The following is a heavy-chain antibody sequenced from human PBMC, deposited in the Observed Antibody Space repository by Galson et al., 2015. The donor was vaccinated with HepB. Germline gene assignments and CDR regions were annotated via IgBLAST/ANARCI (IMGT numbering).Heavy chain of an antibody. CDR2: INPNSGGT. CDR3: ARAPEYYYDSSGYGRYFDL. J-gene: IGHJ2*01. D-gene: IGHD3-22*01. Sequence: SVKVSCKASGYTFTGYYMHWVRQAPGQGLEWMGWINPNSGGTNYAQKFQGWVTMTRDTSISTAYMELSRLRSDDTAVYYCARAPEYYYDSSGYGRYFDLWGRGTLVTVSS. V-gene: IGHV1-2*04. CDR1: GYTFTGYY.